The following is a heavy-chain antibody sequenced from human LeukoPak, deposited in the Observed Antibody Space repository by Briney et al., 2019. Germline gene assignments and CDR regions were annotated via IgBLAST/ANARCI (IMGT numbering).Heavy chain of an antibody. D-gene: IGHD3-22*01. CDR2: IYYSGST. Sequence: SETLSLTCTVSGGSISSYYWSWIRQPPGKGLEWIGYIYYSGSTIYNPSLKSRVTISIDTSKNQFSLKLSSVTAADTAVYYCARMGYDSRGYSDYWGQGTLVTVSS. V-gene: IGHV4-59*01. CDR3: ARMGYDSRGYSDY. J-gene: IGHJ4*02. CDR1: GGSISSYY.